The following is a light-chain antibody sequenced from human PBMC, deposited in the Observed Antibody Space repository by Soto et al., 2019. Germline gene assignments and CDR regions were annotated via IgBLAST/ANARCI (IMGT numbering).Light chain of an antibody. CDR1: QSVSRY. Sequence: EIVVTQYPATLSLSPGERATLSCRASQSVSRYLAWYQQKPGQAPRLLIYDASNRATGIPARFSGSGSGTDFTLTISSLEPEDFAVYYCQQRSNWPPVVTFGQGTRLEIK. CDR3: QQRSNWPPVVT. CDR2: DAS. J-gene: IGKJ5*01. V-gene: IGKV3-11*01.